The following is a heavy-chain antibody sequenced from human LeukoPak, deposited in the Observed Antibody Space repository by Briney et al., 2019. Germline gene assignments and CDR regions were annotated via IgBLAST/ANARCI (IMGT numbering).Heavy chain of an antibody. Sequence: GGSLRLSCAASGFTFSTYSMSWVRQAPGKGLEWVSYISSGSSIIFYADSVKGRFTISRDNAKNSLYLQVNSLRDEDTAVYYCARAEGGAAAACFDYWGQGMLATVSS. J-gene: IGHJ4*02. CDR3: ARAEGGAAAACFDY. CDR2: ISSGSSII. CDR1: GFTFSTYS. D-gene: IGHD6-13*01. V-gene: IGHV3-48*02.